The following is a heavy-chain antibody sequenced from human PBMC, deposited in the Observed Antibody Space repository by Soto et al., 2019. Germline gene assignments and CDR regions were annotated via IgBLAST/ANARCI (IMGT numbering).Heavy chain of an antibody. V-gene: IGHV3-23*01. CDR3: AKYSGSYSDVDY. J-gene: IGHJ4*02. CDR2: ISGSGGST. Sequence: EVQLLESGGGLVQPGGSLRLSCAASGFTFSSYAMSWVRQAPGKGLEWVSAISGSGGSTYYADSVKGRFTISRDNSKNTLYRQMNSLRAEDTAVYYCAKYSGSYSDVDYWGQGTLVTVSS. D-gene: IGHD1-26*01. CDR1: GFTFSSYA.